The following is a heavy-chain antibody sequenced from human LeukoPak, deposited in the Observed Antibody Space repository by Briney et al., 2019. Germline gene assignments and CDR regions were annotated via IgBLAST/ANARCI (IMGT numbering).Heavy chain of an antibody. V-gene: IGHV1-8*01. J-gene: IGHJ3*02. CDR3: ARKGEPGYDDAFDI. CDR2: MNPNSGNT. Sequence: ASVKVSCKASGYTFTSYDINWVRQATGRGLVWMGWMNPNSGNTGYAQKFQGRVTMTRNTSISTAYMELSSLRSEDTAVYYCARKGEPGYDDAFDIWGQGTMVTVSS. D-gene: IGHD6-13*01. CDR1: GYTFTSYD.